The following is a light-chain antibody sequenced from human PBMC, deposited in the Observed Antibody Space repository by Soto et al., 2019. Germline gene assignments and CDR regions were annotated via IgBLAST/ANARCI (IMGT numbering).Light chain of an antibody. Sequence: DMQLTQSPSFLSASVGDRVTITCRASHGISNYLAWYQRKRGKAPKLLIYAASTLQSGVPSRFSGSGSGTEFTLTISSLQPEDFATYYCQQLNSYPLTFGGGTKVEIK. CDR1: HGISNY. V-gene: IGKV1-9*01. CDR3: QQLNSYPLT. J-gene: IGKJ4*01. CDR2: AAS.